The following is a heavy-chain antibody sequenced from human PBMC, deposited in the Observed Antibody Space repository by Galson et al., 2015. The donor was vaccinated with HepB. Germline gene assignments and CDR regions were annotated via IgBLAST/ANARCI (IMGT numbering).Heavy chain of an antibody. CDR2: IKEDGSFK. Sequence: SLRLSCAASGFIFKNYWMTWVRQAPGKGLEWVANIKEDGSFKNYVDSVKDRFTIFRDNADNSLSLQMDSLTVEDTAVYFCARDIPGGYCDFDLWGQGTLVTASS. J-gene: IGHJ5*02. CDR1: GFIFKNYW. CDR3: ARDIPGGYCDFDL. D-gene: IGHD1-26*01. V-gene: IGHV3-7*03.